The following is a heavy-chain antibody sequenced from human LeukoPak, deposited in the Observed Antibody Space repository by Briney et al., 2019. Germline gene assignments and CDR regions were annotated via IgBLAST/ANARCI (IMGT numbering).Heavy chain of an antibody. CDR3: ARDKGLSYDSSGYSQGFDI. J-gene: IGHJ3*02. V-gene: IGHV4-30-4*01. CDR2: IYYSGST. CDR1: GGSISSYY. D-gene: IGHD3-22*01. Sequence: SETLSLTCTVSGGSISSYYWSWIRQPPGKGLEWIGDIYYSGSTYYNPSLKSRVTISVDTSKNQFSLKLSSVTAADTAVYYCARDKGLSYDSSGYSQGFDIWGQGTMVTVSS.